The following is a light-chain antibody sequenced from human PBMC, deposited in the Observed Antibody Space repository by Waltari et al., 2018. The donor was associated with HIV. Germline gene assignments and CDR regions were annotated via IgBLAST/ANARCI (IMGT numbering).Light chain of an antibody. J-gene: IGLJ2*01. CDR3: SSYAGSSNVV. Sequence: QSALTQPPSASGSPGQSVTISCTGTSSDVGGYNYVSWYQQHPGKAPNLMIYEVSKRPSGVPDRFSGSKSGDTAYLTVSGLQAEDEADYYCSSYAGSSNVVFGGGTKLTVL. V-gene: IGLV2-8*01. CDR1: SSDVGGYNY. CDR2: EVS.